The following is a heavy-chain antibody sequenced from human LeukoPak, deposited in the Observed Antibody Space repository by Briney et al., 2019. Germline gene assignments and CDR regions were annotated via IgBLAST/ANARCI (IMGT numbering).Heavy chain of an antibody. Sequence: GGSLRLSCAASGFTFSSYEMVWVRQAPGRGLEWVSYISSRGSSIYYADSVKGRFTISRDNAKNSLYLQINSLRAEDTAIYYCAGGQWLGLNYWGQGTLVTVSS. CDR1: GFTFSSYE. D-gene: IGHD6-19*01. V-gene: IGHV3-48*03. CDR2: ISSRGSSI. CDR3: AGGQWLGLNY. J-gene: IGHJ4*02.